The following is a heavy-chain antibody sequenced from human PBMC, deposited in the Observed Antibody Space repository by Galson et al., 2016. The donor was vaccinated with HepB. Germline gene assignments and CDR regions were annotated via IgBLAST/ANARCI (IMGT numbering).Heavy chain of an antibody. D-gene: IGHD4-11*01. CDR2: VTSKAYGGTT. CDR3: TRDGDYIPAGFDY. CDR1: GFTFQDYG. J-gene: IGHJ4*02. Sequence: SLRLSCAASGFTFQDYGMHWVRQAPGKGLEWVGFVTSKAYGGTTEYAASVKGRFTVSRDDSKSIAYLQMNSLKTEDTAIYYCTRDGDYIPAGFDYWGQGTRVTVSS. V-gene: IGHV3-49*04.